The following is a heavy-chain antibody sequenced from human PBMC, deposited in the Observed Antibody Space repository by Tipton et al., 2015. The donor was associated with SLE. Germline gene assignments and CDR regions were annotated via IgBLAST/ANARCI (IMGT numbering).Heavy chain of an antibody. V-gene: IGHV1-2*02. J-gene: IGHJ1*01. CDR3: ARDPYSSGWFAYFQH. D-gene: IGHD6-19*01. CDR1: GYTFTGYY. Sequence: QLVQSGPEVKKPGASVKVSCKASGYTFTGYYMHWVRQAPGQGLEWMGWINPNSGGTNYAQKFQGRVTMTRDTSISTAYMELSRLRSDDTAVYYCARDPYSSGWFAYFQHWGQGTLVTVSS. CDR2: INPNSGGT.